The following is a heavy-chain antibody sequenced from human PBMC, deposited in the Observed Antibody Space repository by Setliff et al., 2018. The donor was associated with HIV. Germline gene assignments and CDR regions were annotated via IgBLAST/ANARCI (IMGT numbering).Heavy chain of an antibody. CDR3: AKNFFGSGYYFFFDF. CDR2: ISSSGSTI. D-gene: IGHD3-10*01. J-gene: IGHJ4*02. CDR1: GFTFSSYE. Sequence: GGSLRLSCAASGFTFSSYEMNWVRQAPGKGLEWVSYISSSGSTIYYADSVKGRFTISRDNSKNTLNLQMNDLRPEDTAVYYCAKNFFGSGYYFFFDFWGQGTLVTVSS. V-gene: IGHV3-48*03.